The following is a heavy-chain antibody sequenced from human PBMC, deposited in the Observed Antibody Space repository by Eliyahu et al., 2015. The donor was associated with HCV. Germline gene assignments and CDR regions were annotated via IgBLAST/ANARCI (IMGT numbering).Heavy chain of an antibody. V-gene: IGHV3-23*01. CDR3: AKGRGWGKDAFEI. Sequence: EVQLLESGGGLVQPGGSLRLSCAASGFTFSSXAMNWVRQAPGKGLEWVSAISDSGGSTYYADSVKGRFTISRDNSKNTLFLQMNSLRAEDTAVFYCAKGRGWGKDAFEIWGQGTMVTVSS. D-gene: IGHD6-19*01. J-gene: IGHJ3*02. CDR1: GFTFSSXA. CDR2: ISDSGGST.